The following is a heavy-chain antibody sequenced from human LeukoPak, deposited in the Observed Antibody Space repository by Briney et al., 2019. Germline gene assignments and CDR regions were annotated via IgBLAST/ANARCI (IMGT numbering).Heavy chain of an antibody. D-gene: IGHD5-24*01. CDR1: GYTFTSHY. V-gene: IGHV1-46*01. CDR3: ARDVEKGYNYFDL. CDR2: ITPSGDTT. Sequence: ASVKVSCKASGYTFTSHYMHWVRQAPGQGLEWMGIITPSGDTTTYTQKLQGRVTITSDMFTGTVYMELRSLTSEDTAVYYCARDVEKGYNYFDLWGQGTPVLVSS. J-gene: IGHJ4*02.